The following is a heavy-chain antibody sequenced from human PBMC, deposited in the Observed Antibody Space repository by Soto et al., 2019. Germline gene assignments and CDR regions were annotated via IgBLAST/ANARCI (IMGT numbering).Heavy chain of an antibody. CDR2: ISGSGGST. J-gene: IGHJ6*02. Sequence: GGSLRLSCAASGITYSTSAMSWVRQAPGKGLEWVSAISGSGGSTYYADSVKGRFTISRDNSKNTLYLQMNSLRAEDTAVYYCEGYCTNGVCYVNYGMDVWGQGTTVTVSS. D-gene: IGHD2-8*01. V-gene: IGHV3-23*01. CDR3: EGYCTNGVCYVNYGMDV. CDR1: GITYSTSA.